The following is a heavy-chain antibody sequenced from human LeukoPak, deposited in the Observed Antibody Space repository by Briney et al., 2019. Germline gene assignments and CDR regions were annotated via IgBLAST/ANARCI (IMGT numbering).Heavy chain of an antibody. J-gene: IGHJ4*02. CDR3: AGGSGWLFDS. CDR1: GFTFSSYE. D-gene: IGHD6-19*01. Sequence: GGSLRLSCAASGFTFSSYEMNWVRQAPGKGLQWVSYISSSGSPIYYADSVKGRFTISRDNAKSSLSLQMNSLRAEDTALYYCAGGSGWLFDSWGQGILVTVSS. V-gene: IGHV3-48*03. CDR2: ISSSGSPI.